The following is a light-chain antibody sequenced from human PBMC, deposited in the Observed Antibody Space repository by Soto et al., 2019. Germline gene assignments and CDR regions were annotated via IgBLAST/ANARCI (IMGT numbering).Light chain of an antibody. J-gene: IGKJ4*01. Sequence: EIVLTQSPGTLSLSPGERATLSCRASQSVSSSYLAWYQQIPGQAPRLLIYGASRRTTAIPDRFSGSGSGTYFTLTISRLEAEDFAVYYCQQYGSSVTFGGGTKVEIK. CDR2: GAS. V-gene: IGKV3-20*01. CDR3: QQYGSSVT. CDR1: QSVSSSY.